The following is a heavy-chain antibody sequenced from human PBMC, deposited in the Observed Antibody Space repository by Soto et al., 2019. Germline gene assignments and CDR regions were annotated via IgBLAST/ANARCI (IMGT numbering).Heavy chain of an antibody. Sequence: GGSLRLSCAASGFTFSSYDMHWVRQATGKGLEWVSAIGTAGDTYYPGSVKGRFTISRDNAKNSLYLQMNSLRAGDTAVYYCARAPGYGDYPYYYYMDVWGKGTTVTVSS. D-gene: IGHD4-17*01. J-gene: IGHJ6*03. CDR3: ARAPGYGDYPYYYYMDV. V-gene: IGHV3-13*01. CDR2: IGTAGDT. CDR1: GFTFSSYD.